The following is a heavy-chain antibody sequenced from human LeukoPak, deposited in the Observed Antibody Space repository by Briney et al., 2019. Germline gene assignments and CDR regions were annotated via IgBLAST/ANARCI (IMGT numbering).Heavy chain of an antibody. J-gene: IGHJ6*03. CDR3: AREPELGAYYYMDV. Sequence: SETLSLTCTVSGVSISSGDYYWSWIRLPPGKGLEWIGYIYYSGSTYYNPSLKSRVTISVDTSKNQFSLKLSSVTAADTAVYYCAREPELGAYYYMDVWGKGTTVTVSS. CDR1: GVSISSGDYY. V-gene: IGHV4-30-4*01. CDR2: IYYSGST. D-gene: IGHD1-14*01.